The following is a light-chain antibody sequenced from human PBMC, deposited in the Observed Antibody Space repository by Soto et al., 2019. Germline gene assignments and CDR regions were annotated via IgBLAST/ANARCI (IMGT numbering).Light chain of an antibody. V-gene: IGKV3D-15*01. CDR3: PQYNDWPFT. J-gene: IGKJ4*02. CDR2: GAS. CDR1: QSVDSN. Sequence: IVMTQSPASLSVSPGEGATLSCRASQSVDSNLAWYQQKPGQTPRLLIYGASTRPTGIPARFSGSGSGTEFTLIIISLQSEDFAVYYCPQYNDWPFTFVCGTKFEIX.